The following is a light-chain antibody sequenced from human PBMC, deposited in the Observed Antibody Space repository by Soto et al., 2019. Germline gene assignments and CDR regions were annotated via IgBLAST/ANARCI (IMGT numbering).Light chain of an antibody. CDR3: QKYNSALGT. CDR2: AAS. CDR1: QGISNY. V-gene: IGKV1-27*01. Sequence: LQVTPSPSSLCASVGGRVNHNCRASQGISNYLAWYQQKPGKVPKLLIYAASTLQSGVPSRFSGSGSGTDFTLTISSLQPEDVATYYCQKYNSALGTFGQGTKVDIK. J-gene: IGKJ1*01.